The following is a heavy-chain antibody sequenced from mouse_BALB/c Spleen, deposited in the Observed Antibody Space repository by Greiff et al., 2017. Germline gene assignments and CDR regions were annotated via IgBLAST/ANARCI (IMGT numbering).Heavy chain of an antibody. CDR1: GFTFSDYY. CDR3: ARDHYRYAMDY. Sequence: LVESGGGLVKPGGSLKLSCAASGFTFSDYYMYWVRQTPEKRLEWVATISDGGSYTYYPDSVKGRFTISRDNAKNNLYLQMSSLKSEDTAMYYCARDHYRYAMDYWGQGTSVTVSS. D-gene: IGHD2-14*01. CDR2: ISDGGSYT. J-gene: IGHJ4*01. V-gene: IGHV5-4*02.